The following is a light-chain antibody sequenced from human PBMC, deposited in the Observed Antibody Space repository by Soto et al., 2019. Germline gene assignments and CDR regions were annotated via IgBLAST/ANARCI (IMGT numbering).Light chain of an antibody. CDR3: SSFTTTDTVV. CDR2: DVT. Sequence: QSVLTQPASVSGSPGQSITISCTGTSSDIGFFVSWYQQHPDKAPKVIIYDVTSRPSGVSDRFSGSKSGNTASLTISGLQAEDEADYYCSSFTTTDTVVFGGGTKLTVL. CDR1: SSDIGFF. V-gene: IGLV2-14*01. J-gene: IGLJ2*01.